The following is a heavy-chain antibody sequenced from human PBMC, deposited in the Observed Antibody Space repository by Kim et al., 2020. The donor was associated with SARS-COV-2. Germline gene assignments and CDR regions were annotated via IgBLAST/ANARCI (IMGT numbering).Heavy chain of an antibody. V-gene: IGHV6-1*01. D-gene: IGHD6-13*01. CDR2: TYYRSKWYN. CDR3: ARDLVIVAAGFDY. J-gene: IGHJ4*02. CDR1: GDSVSSNSAA. Sequence: SQTLSLTCAISGDSVSSNSAAWNWIRQSQSRGLEWLGRTYYRSKWYNDYAVSVKSRITINPDTSKNQFSLQLNSVTPEDTAVYYCARDLVIVAAGFDYWGQGTLVTVSS.